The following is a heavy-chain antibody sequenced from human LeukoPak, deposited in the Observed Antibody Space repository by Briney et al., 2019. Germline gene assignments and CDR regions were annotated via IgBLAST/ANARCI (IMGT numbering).Heavy chain of an antibody. J-gene: IGHJ4*02. Sequence: GGSLRLSCAASRCIFSSYAMHWVLQAPGKGLEWVAIISSDGSGTSYADSVRGRFTVFRDNSQSTLFLQLNSLRPEDSAVYYCARDITGSYSFDYWGQGTLVTVSS. D-gene: IGHD1-26*01. CDR3: ARDITGSYSFDY. CDR1: RCIFSSYA. V-gene: IGHV3-30-3*01. CDR2: ISSDGSGT.